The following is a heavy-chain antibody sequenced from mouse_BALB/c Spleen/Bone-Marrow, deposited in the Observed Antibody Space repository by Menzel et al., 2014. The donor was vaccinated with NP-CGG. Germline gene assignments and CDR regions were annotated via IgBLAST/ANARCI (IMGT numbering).Heavy chain of an antibody. D-gene: IGHD2-5*01. CDR2: ISYSGTT. CDR3: ARYYTNHMDY. J-gene: IGHJ4*01. CDR1: GDSITSGY. V-gene: IGHV3-8*02. Sequence: EVKLQESGPSLVKPSQTLSLTCSVTGDSITSGYWNWIRKFPGNKLEYMGYISYSGTTYYNPSLKSRISITRDTSKNXYYLQLNSVTTEDTATYYCARYYTNHMDYWGQGTSVTVSS.